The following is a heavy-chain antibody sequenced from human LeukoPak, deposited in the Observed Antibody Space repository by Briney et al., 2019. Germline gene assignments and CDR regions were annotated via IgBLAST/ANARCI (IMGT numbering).Heavy chain of an antibody. V-gene: IGHV3-20*04. CDR1: GFAFDEHG. CDR3: SRTPITSPFYFDY. J-gene: IGHJ4*02. CDR2: INWSGGST. D-gene: IGHD2-2*01. Sequence: PGGSLRLSCTASGFAFDEHGMSWVRQVPGNGLEWVSGINWSGGSTGYADPLRGRFTISRDNAKNSLYLQMDSLRAEDTALYYCSRTPITSPFYFDYWGKGNLVTVSS.